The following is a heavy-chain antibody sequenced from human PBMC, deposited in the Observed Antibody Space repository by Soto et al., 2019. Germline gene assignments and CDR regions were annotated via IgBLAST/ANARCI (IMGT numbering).Heavy chain of an antibody. D-gene: IGHD3-22*01. CDR1: GFTFSSYW. Sequence: GGSLRLSCAASGFTFSSYWMSWVRQAPGKGLEWVANIKQDGSEKYYVDSGKGRFTISRDNAKNSLYLQMNSLRAEDTAVYYCARTHAAYFYCSGYYPRQFYYWGQGTLVTVSS. CDR2: IKQDGSEK. CDR3: ARTHAAYFYCSGYYPRQFYY. V-gene: IGHV3-7*01. J-gene: IGHJ4*02.